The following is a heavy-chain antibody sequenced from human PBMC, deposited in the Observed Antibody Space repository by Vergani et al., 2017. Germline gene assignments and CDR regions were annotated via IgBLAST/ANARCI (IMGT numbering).Heavy chain of an antibody. V-gene: IGHV3-30*18. CDR2: ISYDGSNK. CDR3: AKDGRGIIAATSNWFDP. D-gene: IGHD6-13*01. CDR1: GFTFSSYG. Sequence: QVQLVESGGGVVQPGRSLRLSCAASGFTFSSYGMHWVRQAPGKGLEWVAVISYDGSNKYYADSVKGRFTISRDNSKNTLYLQMNSLRAEDTAVYYCAKDGRGIIAATSNWFDPGGQGTLVTVSS. J-gene: IGHJ5*02.